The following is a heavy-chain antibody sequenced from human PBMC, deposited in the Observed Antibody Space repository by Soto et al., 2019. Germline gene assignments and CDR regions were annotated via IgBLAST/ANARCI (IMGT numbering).Heavy chain of an antibody. V-gene: IGHV3-30*18. Sequence: PGGSLRLSCAASGFTFSSYGMHWFRQAPGKGLEWVAVISYDGSNKYYADSVKGRFTISRDNSKNTLYLQMNSLRAEDTAVYYCAKMDITGTYGMDVWGQGTTVTVSS. J-gene: IGHJ6*02. CDR2: ISYDGSNK. D-gene: IGHD1-20*01. CDR3: AKMDITGTYGMDV. CDR1: GFTFSSYG.